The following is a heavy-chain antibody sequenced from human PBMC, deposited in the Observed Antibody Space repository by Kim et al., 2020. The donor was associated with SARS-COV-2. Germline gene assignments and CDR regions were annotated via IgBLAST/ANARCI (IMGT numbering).Heavy chain of an antibody. V-gene: IGHV1-46*01. CDR3: ARALTYYDFWSGYYYLDY. Sequence: ASVKVSCKASGYTFTSYYMHWVRQAPGQGLEWMGIINPSGGSTSYAQKFQGRVTMTRDTSTSTVYMELSSLRSEDTAVYYCARALTYYDFWSGYYYLDYWGQGTLVTVSS. D-gene: IGHD3-3*01. J-gene: IGHJ4*02. CDR1: GYTFTSYY. CDR2: INPSGGST.